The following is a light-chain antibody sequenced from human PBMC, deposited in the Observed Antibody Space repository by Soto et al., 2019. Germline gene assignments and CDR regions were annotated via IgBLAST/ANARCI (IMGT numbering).Light chain of an antibody. V-gene: IGKV1-39*01. CDR1: QGISSY. J-gene: IGKJ5*01. CDR3: QQSYSTPIT. CDR2: AAS. Sequence: IQLTQSPSSLSASVGDRVTLTCRASQGISSYLAWYQQKPGKAPKLLISAASTLQSGVPSRFSGRGSGTDFTLTISSLQPEDFATFYCQQSYSTPITFGQGTRREIK.